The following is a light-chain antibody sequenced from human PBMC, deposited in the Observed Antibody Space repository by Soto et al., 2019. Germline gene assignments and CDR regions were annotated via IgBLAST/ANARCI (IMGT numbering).Light chain of an antibody. Sequence: QAVVTQPPSVSEAPGQRVTISCTGSSSNIGAGYEAHWYQQVPGTAPKLLIYENNNRPSGVPDRFSGSKSGTSASLAITGLQAEDEAEYYCQSYDSSLSGYVFGTGPKVTVL. V-gene: IGLV1-40*01. J-gene: IGLJ1*01. CDR1: SSNIGAGYE. CDR2: ENN. CDR3: QSYDSSLSGYV.